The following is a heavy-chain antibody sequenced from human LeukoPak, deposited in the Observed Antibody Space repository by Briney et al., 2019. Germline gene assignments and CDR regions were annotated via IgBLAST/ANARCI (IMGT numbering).Heavy chain of an antibody. CDR1: GDSISSSNW. J-gene: IGHJ4*02. CDR2: IYPSGST. D-gene: IGHD4-23*01. Sequence: TSETLSLTCTVSGDSISSSNWWTWVRPPPGKGLEWIGEIYPSGSTNYNPSLKSRVTISVDKFKNQFSLKLSSVTAADTAVYHCARNGGISDVDYWGQGTLVTVYS. CDR3: ARNGGISDVDY. V-gene: IGHV4-4*02.